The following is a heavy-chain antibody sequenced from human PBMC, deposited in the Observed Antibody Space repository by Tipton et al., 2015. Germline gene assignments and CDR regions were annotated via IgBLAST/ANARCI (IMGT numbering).Heavy chain of an antibody. CDR3: ARGLRGYSST. D-gene: IGHD5-18*01. Sequence: GLVKPSEILSLTCTVSGGSTTSHYWSWIRQPPGKGLEWIGYNSYSGGANYDSSLRSRVTISVDTSNNHFSLKLSSVTAADTAVYYCARGLRGYSSTWGQGSLVTVSS. V-gene: IGHV4-59*11. J-gene: IGHJ4*02. CDR2: NSYSGGA. CDR1: GGSTTSHY.